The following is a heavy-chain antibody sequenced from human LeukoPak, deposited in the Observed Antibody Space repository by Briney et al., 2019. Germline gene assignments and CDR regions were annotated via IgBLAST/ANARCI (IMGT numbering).Heavy chain of an antibody. Sequence: PSETLSLTCTVSGGSISSYYWSWIRQPAGKGLEWIGRIYTSGSANYNPSLKSRVTMSVDTSKNQFSLKLSSVTAADTAVYYCATGVVPAAMDEYYYYYGMDAWGQGTTVTVSS. CDR2: IYTSGSA. D-gene: IGHD2-2*01. J-gene: IGHJ6*02. CDR1: GGSISSYY. V-gene: IGHV4-4*07. CDR3: ATGVVPAAMDEYYYYYGMDA.